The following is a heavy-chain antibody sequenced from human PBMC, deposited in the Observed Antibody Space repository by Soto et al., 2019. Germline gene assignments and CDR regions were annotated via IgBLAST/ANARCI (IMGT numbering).Heavy chain of an antibody. V-gene: IGHV3-30*18. Sequence: QVQLVESGGGVVQPGRSLRLSCAASGFTFSSYGMHWVRQAPGKGLEWVAVISYDGSNKYYADSVKGRFTISRDNSKNTLYLQMNSLRAEDTAVYYCAKGIVVVTAANDAFDIWGQVTMVTVSS. CDR1: GFTFSSYG. CDR2: ISYDGSNK. J-gene: IGHJ3*02. D-gene: IGHD2-21*02. CDR3: AKGIVVVTAANDAFDI.